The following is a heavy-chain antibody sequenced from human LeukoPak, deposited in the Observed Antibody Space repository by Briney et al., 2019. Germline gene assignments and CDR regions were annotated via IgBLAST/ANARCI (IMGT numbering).Heavy chain of an antibody. J-gene: IGHJ4*02. CDR3: AKAPDYYGSGRSGFDY. CDR2: IWYDGSNK. D-gene: IGHD3-10*01. V-gene: IGHV3-33*06. CDR1: GFTFSTYG. Sequence: GGSLRLSCAASGFTFSTYGMHWVRQAPGKGLEWVAVIWYDGSNKYYADSVKGRFTISRDNSKNRLSLQMNSLRAEDTAVYYCAKAPDYYGSGRSGFDYWGQGTLVTVSS.